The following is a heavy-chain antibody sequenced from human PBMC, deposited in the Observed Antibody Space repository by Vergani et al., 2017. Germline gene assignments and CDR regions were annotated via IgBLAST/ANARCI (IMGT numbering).Heavy chain of an antibody. J-gene: IGHJ6*03. CDR2: IIPILCIA. D-gene: IGHD1-14*01. CDR1: GGTFSSYA. Sequence: QVQLVQSGAEVKKPGSSVKVSCKASGGTFSSYAISWVRQAPGQGLEWMGRIIPILCIANYAQKFQGRVTITADKSTSTAYMELSSLRSEDTAVYYCARGGWYHQNYYYYYYMDVWGKGTTVTVSS. V-gene: IGHV1-69*04. CDR3: ARGGWYHQNYYYYYYMDV.